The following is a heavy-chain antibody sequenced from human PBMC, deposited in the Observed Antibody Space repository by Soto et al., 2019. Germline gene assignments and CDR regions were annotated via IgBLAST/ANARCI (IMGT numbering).Heavy chain of an antibody. CDR2: IYYSGST. CDR3: AREGYYDSSGYYLNWLDP. J-gene: IGHJ5*02. V-gene: IGHV4-61*08. D-gene: IGHD3-22*01. Sequence: PSETLSLTCTVSGGSISSGGYSWSWIRQPPGKGLEWIGYIYYSGSTNYNPSLKSRVAISVDTSKNQFSLRLSSVTAADTAVYYCAREGYYDSSGYYLNWLDPWGQGTQVTVSS. CDR1: GGSISSGGYS.